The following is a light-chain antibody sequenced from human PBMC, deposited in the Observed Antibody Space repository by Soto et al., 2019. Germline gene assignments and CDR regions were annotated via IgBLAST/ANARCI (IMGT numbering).Light chain of an antibody. CDR3: QQYNSYSGT. CDR2: DAS. CDR1: QSVGTN. J-gene: IGKJ1*01. Sequence: MTQSPVTLSVSPGESVTLSCRASQSVGTNLAWYQQKPGKAPKLLIYDASSLESGVPSRFSGSGSGTEFTLTISSLQPDDFATYYCQQYNSYSGTFGQGTKVDIK. V-gene: IGKV1-5*01.